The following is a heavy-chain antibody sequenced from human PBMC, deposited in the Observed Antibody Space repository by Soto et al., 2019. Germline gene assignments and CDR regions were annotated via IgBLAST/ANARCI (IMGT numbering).Heavy chain of an antibody. CDR1: GGSISSSSYY. V-gene: IGHV4-39*01. CDR2: IYYSGST. CDR3: ARLKVEYSNSLGRYYFDY. J-gene: IGHJ4*02. D-gene: IGHD6-6*01. Sequence: QLQLQESGPGLVKPSETLSLTCTVSGGSISSSSYYWGWIRQPPEKGLEWIGSIYYSGSTYYKPSLKSRVTISVDTSKNQFSLKLSSVTAADTAVYYCARLKVEYSNSLGRYYFDYWGQGTLVTVSS.